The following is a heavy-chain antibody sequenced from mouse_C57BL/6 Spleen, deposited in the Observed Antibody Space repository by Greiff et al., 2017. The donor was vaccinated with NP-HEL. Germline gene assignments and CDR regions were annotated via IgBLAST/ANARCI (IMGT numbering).Heavy chain of an antibody. CDR3: ARYSLTGPDY. Sequence: VQLQQSGAELVKPGASVKLSCKASGYTFTSYWMQWVKQRPGQGLEWIGEIDPSDSYTNYNQKFKGKATLTVDTSSSTAYMQLSSLTSEDSAVYYCARYSLTGPDYWGQGTSVTVSS. J-gene: IGHJ4*01. D-gene: IGHD4-1*01. CDR1: GYTFTSYW. CDR2: IDPSDSYT. V-gene: IGHV1-50*01.